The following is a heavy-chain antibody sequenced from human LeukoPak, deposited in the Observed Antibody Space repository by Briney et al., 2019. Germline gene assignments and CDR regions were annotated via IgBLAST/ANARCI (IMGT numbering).Heavy chain of an antibody. D-gene: IGHD5-24*01. J-gene: IGHJ4*02. CDR2: IIPIFGTA. Sequence: SVEVSCKASGGTFISYAISWVRQAPGQGLEWMGGIIPIFGTANYAQKFQGRVTITADESTSTAYMELSSLRSEDTAVYYCASRDGYNYDRTLDYWGQGTLVTVSS. CDR1: GGTFISYA. CDR3: ASRDGYNYDRTLDY. V-gene: IGHV1-69*13.